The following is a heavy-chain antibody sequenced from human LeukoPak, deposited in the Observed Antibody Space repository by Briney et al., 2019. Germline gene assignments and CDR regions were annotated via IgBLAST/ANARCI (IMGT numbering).Heavy chain of an antibody. CDR3: ARLRFLEWLSHYYYYYGMDV. J-gene: IGHJ6*02. V-gene: IGHV3-7*03. CDR1: GFTFSSYW. Sequence: GGSLRLSCAASGFTFSSYWMSWVRQAPGKGLEWVANIKQDGSEKYYVDSVKGRFTISRDNAKNSLYLQMNSLRAEDTAVYYCARLRFLEWLSHYYYYYGMDVWGRGTTVTVSS. D-gene: IGHD3-3*01. CDR2: IKQDGSEK.